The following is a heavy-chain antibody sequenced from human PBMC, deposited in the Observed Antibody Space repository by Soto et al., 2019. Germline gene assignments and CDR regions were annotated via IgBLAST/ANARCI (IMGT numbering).Heavy chain of an antibody. CDR1: GFTFSSYS. D-gene: IGHD2-15*01. V-gene: IGHV3-21*01. CDR2: ISCSSSYI. Sequence: EVQLVESGGGLVKPGGSLRLSCAASGFTFSSYSMNWVRQAPGKGLEWVSSISCSSSYIYYADSVKGRFTISRDNAKNSLYLQMNSLRAEDTAVYYCARVVDYCAPYYYSGMDVWGQGTTVTVSS. CDR3: ARVVDYCAPYYYSGMDV. J-gene: IGHJ6*02.